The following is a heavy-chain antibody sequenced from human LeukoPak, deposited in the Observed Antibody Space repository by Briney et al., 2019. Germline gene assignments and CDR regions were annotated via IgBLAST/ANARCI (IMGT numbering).Heavy chain of an antibody. CDR3: ARLYSNGWYSYYYCYMDV. D-gene: IGHD6-19*01. V-gene: IGHV1-18*01. CDR2: ISAYNGNT. CDR1: GYTFTSYG. Sequence: ASVKVSCKASGYTFTSYGISWVRQAPGQGREWMGWISAYNGNTNYAQKLQGRVSMTTDTSTSTAYMELRSLRSDDTAVYYCARLYSNGWYSYYYCYMDVWGKGTTLTISS. J-gene: IGHJ6*03.